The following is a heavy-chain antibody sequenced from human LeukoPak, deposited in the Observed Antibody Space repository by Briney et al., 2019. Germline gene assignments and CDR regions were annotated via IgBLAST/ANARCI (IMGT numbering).Heavy chain of an antibody. CDR3: ARDQFRWDDSSGYSFDY. J-gene: IGHJ4*02. Sequence: ASVKVSCKASGYTFTSYGIRWVRQAPGQGLEWMGWISAYNGNTNYAQKLQGRVTMTTDTSTSTAYMELRSLRSDDTAVYYCARDQFRWDDSSGYSFDYWGQGTLVTVSS. CDR2: ISAYNGNT. D-gene: IGHD3-22*01. V-gene: IGHV1-18*01. CDR1: GYTFTSYG.